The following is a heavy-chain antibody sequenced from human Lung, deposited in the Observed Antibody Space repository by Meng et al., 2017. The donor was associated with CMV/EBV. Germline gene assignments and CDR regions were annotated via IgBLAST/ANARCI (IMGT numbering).Heavy chain of an antibody. V-gene: IGHV1-18*01. CDR3: ARSKIAARSHYYYGMDV. CDR1: GYKFTDYG. Sequence: ASXXVSXKASGYKFTDYGITWVRQAPGQGLEWMGWIYTYNGNTNFAQNVQGRGSMTRDTSTSTAYMELRSLRSDDTAVYYCARSKIAARSHYYYGMDVWGQGTXVTVYS. CDR2: IYTYNGNT. D-gene: IGHD6-6*01. J-gene: IGHJ6*02.